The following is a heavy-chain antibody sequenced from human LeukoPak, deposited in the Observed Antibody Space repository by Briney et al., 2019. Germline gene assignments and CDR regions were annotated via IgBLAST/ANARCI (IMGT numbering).Heavy chain of an antibody. Sequence: GGSLRLSCAASGFTFSSYSMNWVRQAPGKGLEWVSSISSSSSYIYYADSVKGRFTVSRDNAKNSLYLQMNGLRVEDTAFYYCVRNSGWFTGDHWGPGTLVSVSS. J-gene: IGHJ4*02. CDR1: GFTFSSYS. V-gene: IGHV3-21*01. D-gene: IGHD6-19*01. CDR2: ISSSSSYI. CDR3: VRNSGWFTGDH.